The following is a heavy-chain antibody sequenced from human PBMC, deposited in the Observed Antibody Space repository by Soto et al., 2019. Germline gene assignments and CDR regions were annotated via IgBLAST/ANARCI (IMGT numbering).Heavy chain of an antibody. CDR2: IYWDDDK. J-gene: IGHJ3*02. CDR3: APRIQVAATRAFDI. CDR1: GFSLSTSGVG. V-gene: IGHV2-5*02. Sequence: QITLKESGPTLVKPTQTLTLTCTFSGFSLSTSGVGVGWIRQPPGKALEWLALIYWDDDKRYSPSLDNRLTLTKDTSTNQVVLTMPNMDPVDTATYYCAPRIQVAATRAFDIWGQGTMVTVSS. D-gene: IGHD6-19*01.